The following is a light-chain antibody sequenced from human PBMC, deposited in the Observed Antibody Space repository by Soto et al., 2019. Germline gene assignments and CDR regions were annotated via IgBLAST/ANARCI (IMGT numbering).Light chain of an antibody. CDR1: SGSIGSNS. J-gene: IGLJ2*01. Sequence: NFMLTQPHSVSESPGKTVTISCTRSSGSIGSNSVQWYRQRPGSAPTIVIYEDDQRPSGVPNRFAGSIDRSSNSASLTIAGLLTEDEADYCCQSYDTNTVVFGGGTKVTVL. CDR3: QSYDTNTVV. V-gene: IGLV6-57*04. CDR2: EDD.